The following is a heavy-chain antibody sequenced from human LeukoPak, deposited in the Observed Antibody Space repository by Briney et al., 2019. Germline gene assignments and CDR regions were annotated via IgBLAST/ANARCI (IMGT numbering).Heavy chain of an antibody. J-gene: IGHJ6*03. V-gene: IGHV1-18*01. Sequence: ASVKVSCKASGYTFTNFGISWVRQAPGQGLEWMGCISAYNGYTNYAQNIQGRVTMTTDTSTSTAYMELRSLSSDDTAVYYCARGHYSYYYMDVWGKGATVTVSS. CDR2: ISAYNGYT. CDR3: ARGHYSYYYMDV. CDR1: GYTFTNFG.